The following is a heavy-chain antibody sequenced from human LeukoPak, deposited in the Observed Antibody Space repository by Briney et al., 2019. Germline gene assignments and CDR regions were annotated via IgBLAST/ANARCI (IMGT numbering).Heavy chain of an antibody. D-gene: IGHD2-2*01. CDR2: ISWDGGST. V-gene: IGHV3-43*01. J-gene: IGHJ6*02. Sequence: GGSLRLSCAASGFTFDDYTMHWVRHAPGKGLEWVSPISWDGGSTYYADSVKGRFTISRNNSKNSLYLQMNSLRTEDTALYYCAKGLGAPLISSTRYYYYGMGVWGQGTTVTVSS. CDR3: AKGLGAPLISSTRYYYYGMGV. CDR1: GFTFDDYT.